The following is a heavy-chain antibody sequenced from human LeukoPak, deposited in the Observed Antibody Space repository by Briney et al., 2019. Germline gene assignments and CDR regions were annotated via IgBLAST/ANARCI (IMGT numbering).Heavy chain of an antibody. V-gene: IGHV3-48*03. CDR3: AREASGTGFDP. CDR2: ISTSGSTI. CDR1: RFIISSYE. D-gene: IGHD6-19*01. Sequence: GGSLRLSCAASRFIISSYEMNWVRQAPGKGLEWVSYISTSGSTIYYADSVKGRFTISRDNAKNSLYLQMNSLRAEDTAVYYCAREASGTGFDPWGQGTLVTVSS. J-gene: IGHJ5*02.